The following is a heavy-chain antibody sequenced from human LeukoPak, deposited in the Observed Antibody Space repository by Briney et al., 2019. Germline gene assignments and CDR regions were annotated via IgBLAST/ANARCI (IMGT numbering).Heavy chain of an antibody. V-gene: IGHV4-38-2*02. D-gene: IGHD2-21*01. J-gene: IGHJ6*03. CDR3: ARVGYSPDYYMDV. CDR1: GYSISSGYY. Sequence: SETLSLTCTVSGYSISSGYYWGWIRQPPGKGLGWIGTIFHSGSTYSNPSLKSRVTISVDTSKNQFSLNLSSVTAADTAEYYCARVGYSPDYYMDVWGKGTTVTVSS. CDR2: IFHSGST.